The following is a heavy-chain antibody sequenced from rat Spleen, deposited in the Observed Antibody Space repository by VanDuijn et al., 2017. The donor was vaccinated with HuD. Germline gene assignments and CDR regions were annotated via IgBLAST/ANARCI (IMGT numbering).Heavy chain of an antibody. J-gene: IGHJ4*01. CDR3: ATDGYYDGIYYSVYVMDA. D-gene: IGHD1-12*02. CDR1: GFTFSDYN. Sequence: EVQLVESGGGLVQPGRSLKLSCAASGFTFSDYNMAWVRQAPKKGLEWVAAIIYDGSNTYYRDSVKGRFTISRDNAKSTLYLQMDSLKSEDTATYYCATDGYYDGIYYSVYVMDAWAQGASVTVSS. CDR2: IIYDGSNT. V-gene: IGHV5S10*01.